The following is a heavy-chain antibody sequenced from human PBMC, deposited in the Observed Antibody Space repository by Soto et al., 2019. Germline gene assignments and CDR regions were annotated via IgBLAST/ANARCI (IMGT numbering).Heavy chain of an antibody. Sequence: PSETLSLTCTVSGGSISSGGFYWTWIRQHPGKGLEWIGYIHNSGITYLSPSLKSRVIMSVDTSKNQFSLRLSSVTAADTAVYYCATGDNVLSYFDYWGQGTLVTVSS. J-gene: IGHJ4*02. D-gene: IGHD3-10*02. CDR2: IHNSGIT. V-gene: IGHV4-31*03. CDR3: ATGDNVLSYFDY. CDR1: GGSISSGGFY.